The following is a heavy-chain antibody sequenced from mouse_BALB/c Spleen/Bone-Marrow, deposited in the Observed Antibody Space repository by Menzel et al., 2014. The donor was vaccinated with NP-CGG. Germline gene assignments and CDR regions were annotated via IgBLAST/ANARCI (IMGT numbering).Heavy chain of an antibody. CDR2: IWGDGST. CDR1: GFSLTGYG. CDR3: ARGEDYDDYYAMDY. V-gene: IGHV2-6-7*01. D-gene: IGHD2-4*01. J-gene: IGHJ4*01. Sequence: VKLMESGPGLVAPSQSLSITCTVSGFSLTGYGVNWVRQPPGEGLEWLGMIWGDGSTDYNSALKSRLSISKDNSKSQVFLKMNSLQTDDTARYYCARGEDYDDYYAMDYWGQGTSVTVSS.